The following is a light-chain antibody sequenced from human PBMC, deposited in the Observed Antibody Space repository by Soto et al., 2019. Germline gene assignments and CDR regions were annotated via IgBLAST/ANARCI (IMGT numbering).Light chain of an antibody. Sequence: DIQMTQSPTSLSASVGDRVTITCRASQDIRNFVAGYQQKPGKAPKLLIYAASTLQSGVPSRVSGSGSGTHFTLTINSLQPEDVATYSCQKYSSVPVFGPGTKVEIK. CDR1: QDIRNF. V-gene: IGKV1-27*01. J-gene: IGKJ3*01. CDR2: AAS. CDR3: QKYSSVPV.